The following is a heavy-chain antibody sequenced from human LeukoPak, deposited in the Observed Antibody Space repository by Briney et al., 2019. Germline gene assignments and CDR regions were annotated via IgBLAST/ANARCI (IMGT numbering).Heavy chain of an antibody. Sequence: PGGSLRLSCAASGFTFSSYSMNWVRQAPGKGLEWVSSISSSSSYIYYADSVKGRFTISRDNAKNSLYLQMNSLRAEDTAVYYCARDSSGWYGMDVWGQGTTVAVSS. V-gene: IGHV3-21*01. J-gene: IGHJ6*02. CDR1: GFTFSSYS. D-gene: IGHD6-19*01. CDR3: ARDSSGWYGMDV. CDR2: ISSSSSYI.